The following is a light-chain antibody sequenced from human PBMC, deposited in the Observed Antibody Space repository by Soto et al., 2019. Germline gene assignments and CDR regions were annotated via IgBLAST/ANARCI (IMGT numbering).Light chain of an antibody. CDR2: EVS. V-gene: IGLV2-14*01. CDR1: SSDVGGYNY. J-gene: IGLJ1*01. Sequence: QSVLTQPASVSGSPGQSITISCTGTSSDVGGYNYVSWYQLHPGKAPKLIIYEVSHRPSGASNHFSGYKSRNTASQISSGLKAEDEADYYCSSYTSTSTPCVFGPGTKVT. CDR3: SSYTSTSTPCV.